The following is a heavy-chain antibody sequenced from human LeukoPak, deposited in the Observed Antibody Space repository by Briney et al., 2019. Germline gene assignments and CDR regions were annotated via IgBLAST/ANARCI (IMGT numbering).Heavy chain of an antibody. CDR3: ARGARIQLWSDY. J-gene: IGHJ4*02. CDR2: ISSSSSYI. D-gene: IGHD5-18*01. Sequence: PGGSLRLSCAASGFTFSSYSMNWVRQAPGKGLEWVSSISSSSSYIYYADSVKGRFTISRDNAKNSLYLQMNSLRAEDTAVYYCARGARIQLWSDYWGQGTLVTVSS. V-gene: IGHV3-21*01. CDR1: GFTFSSYS.